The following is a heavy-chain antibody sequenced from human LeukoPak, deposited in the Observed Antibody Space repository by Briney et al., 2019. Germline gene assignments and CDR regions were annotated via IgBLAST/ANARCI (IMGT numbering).Heavy chain of an antibody. Sequence: ASVKVPCKASGYTFTSYAMHWVRQAPGQRLEWMGWINAGNGNTKYSQKFQGRVTITRDTSASTAYMELSSLRSEDTAVYYCARHTDYDSSAVFDYWGQGTLVTVSS. CDR2: INAGNGNT. J-gene: IGHJ4*02. CDR1: GYTFTSYA. CDR3: ARHTDYDSSAVFDY. D-gene: IGHD3-22*01. V-gene: IGHV1-3*01.